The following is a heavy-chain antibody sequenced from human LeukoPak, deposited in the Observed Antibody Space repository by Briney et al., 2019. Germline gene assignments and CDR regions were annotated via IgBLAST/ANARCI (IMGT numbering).Heavy chain of an antibody. J-gene: IGHJ4*02. Sequence: ASVKVSCKASGYTFTSYGISWVRQAPGQGLEWMGWISAYNGNTNYAQKLQGRVTMTTDTSTSTAYMELRSLRSDDTAVYYCARDRRTLRFLEWLSPFDYWGQGTLVTVSS. CDR2: ISAYNGNT. CDR3: ARDRRTLRFLEWLSPFDY. D-gene: IGHD3-3*01. V-gene: IGHV1-18*01. CDR1: GYTFTSYG.